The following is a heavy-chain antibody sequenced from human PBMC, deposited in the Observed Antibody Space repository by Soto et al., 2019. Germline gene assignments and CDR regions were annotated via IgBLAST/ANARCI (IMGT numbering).Heavy chain of an antibody. J-gene: IGHJ4*02. Sequence: QVQLVESGGGVVQPGRSLRLSCAASGFIFSSYGMYWVRQAPGKGLEWVAVISYDGSNKYYADSVKGRFTISRDISKNTLYLQMNSLRAEDTAVYHCAKSRGGYDRDCFDNWGQGTLVTVSS. D-gene: IGHD5-12*01. CDR1: GFIFSSYG. V-gene: IGHV3-30*18. CDR3: AKSRGGYDRDCFDN. CDR2: ISYDGSNK.